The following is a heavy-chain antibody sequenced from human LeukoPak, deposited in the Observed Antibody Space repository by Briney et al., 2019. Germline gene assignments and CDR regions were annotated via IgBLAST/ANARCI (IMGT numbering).Heavy chain of an antibody. CDR1: GFTFSSYG. CDR2: IWYDGSNK. Sequence: PGGSLRLSCAASGFTFSSYGMHWVRQAPGKGLEWVAVIWYDGSNKYYADSVKGRFTISRDNSKNTLYLQMNSLRAEDTAVYYCARATYYYDSSGYYSEGFQHWGQGTLVTVSS. V-gene: IGHV3-33*01. J-gene: IGHJ1*01. D-gene: IGHD3-22*01. CDR3: ARATYYYDSSGYYSEGFQH.